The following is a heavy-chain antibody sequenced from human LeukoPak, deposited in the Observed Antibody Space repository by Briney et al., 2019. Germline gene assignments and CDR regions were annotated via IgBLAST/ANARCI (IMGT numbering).Heavy chain of an antibody. CDR1: GGSISSSSYY. Sequence: SETLSLTCTVSGGSISSSSYYWGWIRQPPGKGLEWIGSIYSSGSTYYNPSLKSRVTISVDTSKNQFSLKLSSVTAADTAVYYCATNEWSGYYFEYWGREPWSPSPQ. D-gene: IGHD3-3*01. J-gene: IGHJ4*02. V-gene: IGHV4-39*01. CDR2: IYSSGST. CDR3: ATNEWSGYYFEY.